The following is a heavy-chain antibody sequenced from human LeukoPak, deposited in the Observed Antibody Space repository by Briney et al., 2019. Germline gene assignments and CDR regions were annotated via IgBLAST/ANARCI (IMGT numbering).Heavy chain of an antibody. CDR2: IQQDGSDR. Sequence: GGSLRLSCAASDFTFSTYLMSWVRQAPGKGLEWVANIQQDGSDRFYMDSVRGRFTISRDNAKKSLYLQMNSLRVEDTAVNFCARMPPNYYYYGMDVWGRGTTVTVSS. J-gene: IGHJ6*02. CDR3: ARMPPNYYYYGMDV. V-gene: IGHV3-7*05. D-gene: IGHD2-2*01. CDR1: DFTFSTYL.